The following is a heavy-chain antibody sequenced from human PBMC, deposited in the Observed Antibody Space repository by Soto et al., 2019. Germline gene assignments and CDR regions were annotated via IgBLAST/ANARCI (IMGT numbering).Heavy chain of an antibody. Sequence: GGSLRLSCAASGFTFSSYEMNWVRQAPGKGLEWVSYISSSGSTIYYADSVKGRFTISGDNAKNSLYLQMNSLRAEDTAVYYCARGQYSSGGGYVDYWGQETLVTVSS. CDR3: ARGQYSSGGGYVDY. CDR2: ISSSGSTI. D-gene: IGHD6-19*01. CDR1: GFTFSSYE. J-gene: IGHJ4*02. V-gene: IGHV3-48*03.